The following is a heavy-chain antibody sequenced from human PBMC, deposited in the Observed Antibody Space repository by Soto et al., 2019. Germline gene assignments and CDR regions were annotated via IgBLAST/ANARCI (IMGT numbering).Heavy chain of an antibody. CDR3: TTGDSSSWYVPMGL. J-gene: IGHJ1*01. CDR1: GFTFSSYA. Sequence: EVQLLESGGGLVQPGGSLRLSCAASGFTFSSYAMTWVRQAPGKGLEWVSAISGSDTNTYYAASVKGRCTISRDNSKNTLFLQMNSLRVADTAVYYCTTGDSSSWYVPMGLWGQGTLVTVSS. CDR2: ISGSDTNT. D-gene: IGHD6-13*01. V-gene: IGHV3-23*01.